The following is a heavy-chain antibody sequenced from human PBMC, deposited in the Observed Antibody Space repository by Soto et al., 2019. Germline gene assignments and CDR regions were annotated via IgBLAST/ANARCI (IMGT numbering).Heavy chain of an antibody. CDR3: ARSPRDADEGSGSTRGHWFEP. CDR1: GGSISSGGYY. V-gene: IGHV4-31*03. CDR2: IYYSGST. Sequence: PSGPLSLTCTVSGGSISSGGYYWSWIRQHPGKGLEWIGYIYYSGSTYYNPSLKSRVTISVDTSKNQFSLKLSSVTAADTAVYYCARSPRDADEGSGSTRGHWFEPWGQGTLVTVAS. J-gene: IGHJ5*02. D-gene: IGHD3-10*01.